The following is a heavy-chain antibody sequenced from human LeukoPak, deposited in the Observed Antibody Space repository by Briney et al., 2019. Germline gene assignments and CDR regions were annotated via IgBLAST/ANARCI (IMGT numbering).Heavy chain of an antibody. CDR2: ISGYQGST. D-gene: IGHD2-21*02. V-gene: IGHV1-18*01. CDR3: VAGDWGARDSFDL. Sequence: ASVKVSCKASGYTFTKYGITWVRQAPGQGLEWMGLISGYQGSTKYAQNFQGRVTMTRNTSISTAYMELSSMRAEDTSVYYCVAGDWGARDSFDLWGRGTMVTVSS. J-gene: IGHJ3*01. CDR1: GYTFTKYG.